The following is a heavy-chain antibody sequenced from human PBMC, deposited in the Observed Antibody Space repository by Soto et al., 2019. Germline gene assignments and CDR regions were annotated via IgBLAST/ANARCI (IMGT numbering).Heavy chain of an antibody. CDR1: GASISSGNYY. CDR3: ARGREEAGGPFDY. J-gene: IGHJ4*02. V-gene: IGHV4-31*03. Sequence: QVQLQESGPGLVKPSQTLSLTCSVSGASISSGNYYWSWIRQHPGQGLEWIGYIYYTGSTYYNPSLMSRITISEDMSKNHFSLRLSSVTAADTAVYYCARGREEAGGPFDYWGQGTLVTVSS. CDR2: IYYTGST. D-gene: IGHD3-10*01.